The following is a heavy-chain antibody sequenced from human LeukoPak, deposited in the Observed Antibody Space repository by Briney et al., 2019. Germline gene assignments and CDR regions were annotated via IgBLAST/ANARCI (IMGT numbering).Heavy chain of an antibody. J-gene: IGHJ4*02. CDR3: AKDTVGYDYVGPFDY. CDR1: GFTFSTYD. CDR2: IRYDGSSK. Sequence: GGSLRLSCAASGFTFSTYDIHWVRQAPGKGLEWVALIRYDGSSKYYADSVKGRFTISRDNSKNTLYLQMHSLGAEDTAVYYCAKDTVGYDYVGPFDYWGQGTLVTVSS. V-gene: IGHV3-30*02. D-gene: IGHD5-12*01.